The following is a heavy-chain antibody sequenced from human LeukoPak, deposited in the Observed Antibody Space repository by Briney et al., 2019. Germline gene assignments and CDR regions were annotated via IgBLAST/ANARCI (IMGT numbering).Heavy chain of an antibody. CDR2: IYYSGST. V-gene: IGHV4-59*08. J-gene: IGHJ4*02. D-gene: IGHD5-18*01. CDR1: GGSISSHY. Sequence: SETLSLTCTVPGGSISSHYWSWIRQPPGKGLEWIGNIYYSGSTNYNPSLKSRVTVSVDTSKNQFSLKLSSVTAADTAVYYCALSHVDTAMAFDYWGQGTLVTVSS. CDR3: ALSHVDTAMAFDY.